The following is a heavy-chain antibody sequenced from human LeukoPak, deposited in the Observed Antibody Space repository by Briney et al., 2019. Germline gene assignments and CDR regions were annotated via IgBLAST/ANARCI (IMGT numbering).Heavy chain of an antibody. V-gene: IGHV3-48*04. J-gene: IGHJ4*02. D-gene: IGHD3-22*01. CDR1: AFTFSSYW. CDR2: ISSSSSTI. CDR3: ARETAYYYDSSGTDY. Sequence: GGSVRLSCEASAFTFSSYWMNWVRQAPGKGLEGVSYISSSSSTIYYADSVKGRFTISRDNAKNSLYLQMNSLRAEDTAVYYCARETAYYYDSSGTDYWGQGTLVTVSS.